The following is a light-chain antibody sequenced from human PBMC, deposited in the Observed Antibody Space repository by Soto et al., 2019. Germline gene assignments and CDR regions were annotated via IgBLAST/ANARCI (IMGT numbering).Light chain of an antibody. CDR3: CSYVGRNTYV. CDR1: SSDVGGYNY. Sequence: QSVLPQPRSASGSPGQSITISFTGTSSDVGGYNYVSWYQQHPAKAPKLIIFDVSKRPSGVPNRFSGSKSGNTASLTISGLRAEDEADYYCCSYVGRNTYVFGTGTKVTVL. CDR2: DVS. V-gene: IGLV2-11*01. J-gene: IGLJ1*01.